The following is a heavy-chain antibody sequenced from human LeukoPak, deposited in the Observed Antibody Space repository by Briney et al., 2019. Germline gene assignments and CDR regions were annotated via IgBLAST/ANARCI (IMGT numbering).Heavy chain of an antibody. CDR2: ISGSGGST. Sequence: GGSLRLSCAASGFTFSSYAMSWVRQAPGKGLEWVSAISGSGGSTHYADSVKGRFTISRDNSKNTLYLQMNSLRAEDTAVYYCAKDVVVVPAAGYFDYWGQGTLVTVSS. V-gene: IGHV3-23*01. J-gene: IGHJ4*02. CDR3: AKDVVVVPAAGYFDY. D-gene: IGHD2-2*01. CDR1: GFTFSSYA.